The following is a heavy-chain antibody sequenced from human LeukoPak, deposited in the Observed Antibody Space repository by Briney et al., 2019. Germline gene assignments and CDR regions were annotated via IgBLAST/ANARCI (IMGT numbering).Heavy chain of an antibody. V-gene: IGHV3-7*01. Sequence: PGGSLRLSCAASGVIFSSYWMSWVRQAPGKGLEWVANIKQDGSEKYYVDSVKGRFTISRDNAKNSLYLQMNSLRDEDTAVYYCAREYSSSSGSVSDYWGQGTLVTVSS. CDR2: IKQDGSEK. CDR3: AREYSSSSGSVSDY. D-gene: IGHD6-6*01. CDR1: GVIFSSYW. J-gene: IGHJ4*02.